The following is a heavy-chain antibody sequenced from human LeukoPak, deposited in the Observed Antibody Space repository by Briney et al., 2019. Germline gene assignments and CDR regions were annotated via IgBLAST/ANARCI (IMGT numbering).Heavy chain of an antibody. CDR2: IYYSGST. V-gene: IGHV4-59*08. CDR1: GFTFSSYA. CDR3: ARLNGGP. D-gene: IGHD3-10*01. Sequence: GSLRLSCAASGFTFSSYAMSWVRQAPGKGLEWIGYIYYSGSTNYNPSLKSRVTISVDTSKNQFSLKLISVTAADTAVYYCARLNGGPWGQGTLVTVSS. J-gene: IGHJ5*02.